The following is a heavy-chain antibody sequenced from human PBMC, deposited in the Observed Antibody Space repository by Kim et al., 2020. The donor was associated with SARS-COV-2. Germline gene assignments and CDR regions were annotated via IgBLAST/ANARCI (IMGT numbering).Heavy chain of an antibody. CDR3: ARDPTATTAQYWYFDV. Sequence: SETLSLTCSVSGGSISSGEHYWSWFRQHPGMGLEWIGYIYHSGSTYYNPSLESRVSILLDTSKNQFSLKLTYVTAADTAVYYCARDPTATTAQYWYFDVWGRGALVTVSS. CDR2: IYHSGST. D-gene: IGHD5-18*01. V-gene: IGHV4-31*03. CDR1: GGSISSGEHY. J-gene: IGHJ2*01.